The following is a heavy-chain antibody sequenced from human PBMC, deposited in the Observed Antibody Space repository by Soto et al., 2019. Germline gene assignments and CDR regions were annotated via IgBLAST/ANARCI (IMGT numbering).Heavy chain of an antibody. CDR1: GFTFSIYA. Sequence: GGSLRLSCAASGFTFSIYAMHWVRQAPGKGLEWVAIMSYDGNNQYYADSVKGRFTISRDNFKNTLYLQMNSLRAEDTAVYYCAKALGELSPESFEYWGQGILVTVSS. V-gene: IGHV3-30*18. CDR2: MSYDGNNQ. D-gene: IGHD3-16*02. J-gene: IGHJ4*02. CDR3: AKALGELSPESFEY.